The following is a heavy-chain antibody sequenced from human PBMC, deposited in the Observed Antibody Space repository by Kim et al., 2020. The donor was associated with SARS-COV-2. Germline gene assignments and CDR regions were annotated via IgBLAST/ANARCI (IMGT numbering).Heavy chain of an antibody. CDR1: GFTFSNAW. CDR3: TTHDFWSGYYLNWFDP. V-gene: IGHV3-15*01. CDR2: IKSKTDGGTT. Sequence: GGSLRLSCAASGFTFSNAWMSWVRQAPGKGLEWVGRIKSKTDGGTTDYAAPVKGRFTISRDDSKNTLYLQMNSLKTEDTAVYYCTTHDFWSGYYLNWFDPWGQGTLVTVSS. J-gene: IGHJ5*02. D-gene: IGHD3-3*01.